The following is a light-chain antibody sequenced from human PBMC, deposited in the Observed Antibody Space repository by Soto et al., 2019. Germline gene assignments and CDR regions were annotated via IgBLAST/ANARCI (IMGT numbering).Light chain of an antibody. CDR1: QDISNY. V-gene: IGKV1-33*01. Sequence: DIQMTQSPSSLSASVGDIVTITCQASQDISNYLNWYQQKPGKAPKLLIYDASNLETGVPSRFSGSGSGTDFTFTSSSLQPEDIATYYCQQYDNLPLTFGGGTKVEIK. CDR2: DAS. J-gene: IGKJ4*01. CDR3: QQYDNLPLT.